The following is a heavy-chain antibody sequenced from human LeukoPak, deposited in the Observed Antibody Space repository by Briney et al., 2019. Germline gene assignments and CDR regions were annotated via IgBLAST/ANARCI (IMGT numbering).Heavy chain of an antibody. CDR2: IYSSGST. J-gene: IGHJ4*02. D-gene: IGHD2-21*02. CDR3: ARSLLHCGGDCYSFDY. V-gene: IGHV4-59*08. CDR1: GGSIGIYC. Sequence: PSETLSLTCTVSGGSIGIYCASWIRQPPGKGLEWIGCIYSSGSTNYNPSLKSRVTISVDMSKNQFSLNLNSVTAADTAVYYCARSLLHCGGDCYSFDYWGQGTLVTVSS.